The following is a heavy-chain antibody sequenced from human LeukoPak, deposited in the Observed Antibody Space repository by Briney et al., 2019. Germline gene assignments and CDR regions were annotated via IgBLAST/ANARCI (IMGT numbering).Heavy chain of an antibody. CDR1: GFPFSSYA. CDR2: INPDGRDT. Sequence: GGSLRLSCAASGFPFSSYAMNWVRQALGKGLEWVAHINPDGRDTYYVDSVKGRFTISRDNAQNSMYLQMNSLRVEDTAVYYCTSWGDTTAEYFQRWGQGTLVTVSS. CDR3: TSWGDTTAEYFQR. V-gene: IGHV3-7*01. J-gene: IGHJ1*01. D-gene: IGHD2-21*02.